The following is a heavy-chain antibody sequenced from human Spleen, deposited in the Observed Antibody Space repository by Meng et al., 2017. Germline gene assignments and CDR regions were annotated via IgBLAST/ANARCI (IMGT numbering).Heavy chain of an antibody. CDR2: ITSGGNTI. CDR1: GFIFSSYE. V-gene: IGHV3-48*03. Sequence: GESLKISCKAYGFIFSSYEMNWVRQTPGKGLEWLSYITSGGNTIYYADSMKGRFTISRDNAKNSVYLQMNSLRAEDTAVYYCARGGAHDAFDIWGQGTMVTVSS. CDR3: ARGGAHDAFDI. D-gene: IGHD3-16*01. J-gene: IGHJ3*02.